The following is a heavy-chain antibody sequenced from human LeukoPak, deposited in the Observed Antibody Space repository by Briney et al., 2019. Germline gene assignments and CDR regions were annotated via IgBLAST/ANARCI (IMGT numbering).Heavy chain of an antibody. Sequence: PSETLSLTCTVSGGSISSYYWSWIRQPPGKGLEWIGYIYYSGSTNYNPSLKSRVTISVDTSKNQFSLKLSSVTAADTAVYYCARVGYYYDSSGHRNYYYGMDVWGQGTTVTVSS. CDR3: ARVGYYYDSSGHRNYYYGMDV. V-gene: IGHV4-59*01. J-gene: IGHJ6*02. D-gene: IGHD3-22*01. CDR1: GGSISSYY. CDR2: IYYSGST.